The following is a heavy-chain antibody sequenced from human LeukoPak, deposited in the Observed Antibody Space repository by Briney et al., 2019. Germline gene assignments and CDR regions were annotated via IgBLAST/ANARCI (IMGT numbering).Heavy chain of an antibody. CDR2: IWYGGSNK. CDR1: GFTFSSYG. V-gene: IGHV3-33*08. J-gene: IGHJ6*03. Sequence: GGSLRLSCAASGFTFSSYGMHWVRQAPGKGLEWVAVIWYGGSNKYYADSVKGRFTISRDNSKNTLYLQMNSLRAEDTAVYYCARDAVASDTAMANYYYYYMDVWGKGTTVTVSS. D-gene: IGHD5-18*01. CDR3: ARDAVASDTAMANYYYYYMDV.